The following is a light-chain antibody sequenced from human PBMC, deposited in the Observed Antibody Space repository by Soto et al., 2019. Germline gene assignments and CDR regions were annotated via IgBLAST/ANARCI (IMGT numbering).Light chain of an antibody. J-gene: IGKJ5*01. CDR3: QQRNSWQA. CDR2: DAS. V-gene: IGKV3-11*01. Sequence: EIVLTQSPVTLSLSPGERATLSCRASQSIGSYLAWYQQRPGQPPRLLIYDASNRATGIPARFSGSGSGTDFTLTISSLEPEDFAVYYCQQRNSWQAFGQGTRLEI. CDR1: QSIGSY.